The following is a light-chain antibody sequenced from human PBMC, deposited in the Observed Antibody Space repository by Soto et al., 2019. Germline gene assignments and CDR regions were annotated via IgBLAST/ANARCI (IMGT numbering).Light chain of an antibody. CDR2: DAS. CDR1: QSVRSY. CDR3: QQRSNWPPT. Sequence: EIVLTQSPATLSLSPGERATLSCRASQSVRSYLAWYQQRPGQAPRLLISDASNRATGIPARFSGGGSGTDFTLTISSLEPEDFEVYYCQQRSNWPPTFGQGTKV. J-gene: IGKJ1*01. V-gene: IGKV3-11*01.